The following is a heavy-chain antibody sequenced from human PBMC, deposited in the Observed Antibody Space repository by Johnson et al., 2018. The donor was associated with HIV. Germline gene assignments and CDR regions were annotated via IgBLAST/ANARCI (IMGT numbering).Heavy chain of an antibody. D-gene: IGHD3-22*01. CDR1: GFTFSSYD. J-gene: IGHJ3*02. V-gene: IGHV3-13*01. CDR3: ERDYDSSGGLAFDI. CDR2: IATAGDT. Sequence: VQLVESGGGLVQPGGPLRLSCAASGFTFSSYDMHWVRQATAKGLEWFSAIATAGDTYFPGSVTGRFTIPRENAKNTLYLQMNSLRAEDTAVYYCERDYDSSGGLAFDIWGQGTMVTVSS.